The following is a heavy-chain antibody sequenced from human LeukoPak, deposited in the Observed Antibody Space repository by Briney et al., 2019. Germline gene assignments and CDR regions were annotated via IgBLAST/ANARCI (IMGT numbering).Heavy chain of an antibody. CDR2: INHSGST. CDR1: GGSFSGYY. V-gene: IGHV4-34*01. Sequence: SETLSLTCAVYGGSFSGYYWSWIRQPPGKGLEWIGEINHSGSTNYNPSLKSRVTISVDTSKNQFSLKLSSVTAADTAVYYCARLWQQLVLWGQGTLVTVSS. CDR3: ARLWQQLVL. D-gene: IGHD6-13*01. J-gene: IGHJ4*02.